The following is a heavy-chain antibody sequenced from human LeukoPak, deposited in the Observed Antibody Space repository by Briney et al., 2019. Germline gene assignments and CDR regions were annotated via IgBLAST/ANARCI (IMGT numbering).Heavy chain of an antibody. V-gene: IGHV3-20*04. CDR3: ARENGCGGDCYYFDY. J-gene: IGHJ4*02. CDR1: GITFDDFG. CDR2: INWNGGTT. Sequence: GGSLRLSCAASGITFDDFGMSWVRQAPGKGLEWASGINWNGGTTAYADSVKGRFTISRDNAKNSLYLQMNSLRAEDTALYYCARENGCGGDCYYFDYWGQGTLVTVSS. D-gene: IGHD2-21*01.